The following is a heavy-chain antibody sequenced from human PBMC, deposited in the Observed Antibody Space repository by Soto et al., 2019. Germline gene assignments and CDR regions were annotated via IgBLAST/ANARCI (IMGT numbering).Heavy chain of an antibody. D-gene: IGHD6-19*01. J-gene: IGHJ4*02. CDR2: ILHSGDT. CDR3: ARARIVVAGTIVDY. Sequence: QVQLQESGPGLVKPSETLSLTCAVSGYSLTTGYYSGWTRRPPGKGLEWIGSILHSGDTYYNPSLKSRVTISVDTSKNHFSLKLTSVTAADTAVYYCARARIVVAGTIVDYWGQGTLVTVSS. CDR1: GYSLTTGYY. V-gene: IGHV4-38-2*01.